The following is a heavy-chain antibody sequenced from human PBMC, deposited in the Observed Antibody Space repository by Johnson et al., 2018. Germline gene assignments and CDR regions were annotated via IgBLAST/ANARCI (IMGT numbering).Heavy chain of an antibody. CDR3: GKDPVTTVTTDI. J-gene: IGHJ3*02. V-gene: IGHV3-9*01. Sequence: VQLVESGGGLVQPGRSLRLSCAASGFSFDDYAMHWVRQAPGKGLAWVSGISWTSGSIGYADSVKGRFTISRDNAKNSLYLQMNSLRAEDTAVYYCGKDPVTTVTTDIWGQGTMVTVSA. CDR1: GFSFDDYA. CDR2: ISWTSGSI. D-gene: IGHD4-17*01.